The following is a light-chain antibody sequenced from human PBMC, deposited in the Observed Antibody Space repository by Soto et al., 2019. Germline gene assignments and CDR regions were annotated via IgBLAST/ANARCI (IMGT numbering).Light chain of an antibody. V-gene: IGLV7-46*01. Sequence: QAVVTQEPSLTVSPGGTVTLTCGTGTGTVTSSHYPYWLQQKLGQAPRTLIYDTRNKHSWTPARFSGSLLGGKAALTLSGAQPEDEAEYYCLLSYSGGRRVFGGGTKLTVL. CDR1: TGTVTSSHY. CDR3: LLSYSGGRRV. J-gene: IGLJ3*02. CDR2: DTR.